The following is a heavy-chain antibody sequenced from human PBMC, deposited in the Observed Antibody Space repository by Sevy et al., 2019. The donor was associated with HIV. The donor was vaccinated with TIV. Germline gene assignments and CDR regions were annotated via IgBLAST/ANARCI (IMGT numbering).Heavy chain of an antibody. CDR3: ARGVEMATTPFDY. V-gene: IGHV1-2*02. Sequence: GASVKVSCKASGYTFTGYYMHWVRQAPGQGLEWMGWINPNSGGTNYAQKFQGRVTMTRDTSISTAYMELSRLRSDDTAVYYCARGVEMATTPFDYWGQGTLVTVSS. CDR2: INPNSGGT. D-gene: IGHD1-1*01. J-gene: IGHJ4*02. CDR1: GYTFTGYY.